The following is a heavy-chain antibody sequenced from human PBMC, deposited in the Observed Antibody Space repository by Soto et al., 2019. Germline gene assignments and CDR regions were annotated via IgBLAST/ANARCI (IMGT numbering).Heavy chain of an antibody. CDR2: INHSGST. CDR1: GGSFSGYY. J-gene: IGHJ6*02. Sequence: QVQLQQWGAGLLKPSETLSLTCAVYGGSFSGYYWSWIRQPPGKGLEWIGEINHSGSTNYNPSLRSGVTISVDTSKNQFSLKLSSVTAADTAVYYCASYTGDPDYYYGMDVWGQGTTVTVSS. V-gene: IGHV4-34*01. CDR3: ASYTGDPDYYYGMDV. D-gene: IGHD7-27*01.